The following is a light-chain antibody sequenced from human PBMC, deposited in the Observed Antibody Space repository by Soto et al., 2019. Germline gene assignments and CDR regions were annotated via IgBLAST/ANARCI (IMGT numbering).Light chain of an antibody. J-gene: IGKJ1*01. CDR3: QESYISPST. V-gene: IGKV1-39*01. CDR2: AAS. Sequence: DIQMTQSPSSLSASVGDRVTITCRASQSISSYLNWYQQKPGKAPKLLIYAASSLQSGVPSRFSGSGSRTDFTLTISRLQPEDFATYYCQESYISPSTFGQGTKVDIK. CDR1: QSISSY.